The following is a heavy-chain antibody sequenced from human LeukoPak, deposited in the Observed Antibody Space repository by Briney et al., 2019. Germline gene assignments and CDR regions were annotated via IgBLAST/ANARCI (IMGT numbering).Heavy chain of an antibody. J-gene: IGHJ4*02. Sequence: ASVKVSCKASGYTFTGYYMHWVRQAPGQGLEWMGWINPNSGGTNYAQKFQGRVTMTRDTSISTAYMELSRLRSDDTAVYYCARELERLLGSGIDYWGQGTLVTVSS. D-gene: IGHD1-1*01. CDR3: ARELERLLGSGIDY. CDR2: INPNSGGT. V-gene: IGHV1-2*02. CDR1: GYTFTGYY.